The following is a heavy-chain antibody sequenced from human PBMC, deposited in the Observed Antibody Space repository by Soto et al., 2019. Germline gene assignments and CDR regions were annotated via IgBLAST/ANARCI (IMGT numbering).Heavy chain of an antibody. CDR2: IYYSGST. V-gene: IGHV4-59*01. CDR3: ARGHDYTQMGYFDY. Sequence: SETLSLTCTVSGGSISSYYWSWIRQPPGKGLEWIGYIYYSGSTNYNPSLKSRVTISVDTSKNQFSLKLSSVTAADTAVYYCARGHDYTQMGYFDYWGQGTLVTVSS. D-gene: IGHD4-4*01. J-gene: IGHJ4*02. CDR1: GGSISSYY.